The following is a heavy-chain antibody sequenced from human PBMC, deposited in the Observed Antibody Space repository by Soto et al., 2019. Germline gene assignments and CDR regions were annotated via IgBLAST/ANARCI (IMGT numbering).Heavy chain of an antibody. V-gene: IGHV4-34*01. J-gene: IGHJ4*01. CDR2: INHSGST. D-gene: IGHD3-16*01. Sequence: SETLSLTCAVYGGSFSGYYWSWIRQPPGKGLEWIGEINHSGSTNYNPSLKSRVTISVDTSKNQFSLKLSSVTAADTAVYYCASIELWNSITLNYLRHGPLVT. CDR1: GGSFSGYY. CDR3: ASIELWNSITLNY.